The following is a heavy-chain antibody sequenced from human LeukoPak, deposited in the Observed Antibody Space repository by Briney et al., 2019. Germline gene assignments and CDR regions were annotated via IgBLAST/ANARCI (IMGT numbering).Heavy chain of an antibody. CDR3: ARGHCSSTSCFVYYYYGMDV. D-gene: IGHD2-2*01. Sequence: PGGSLRLSCAASGFTFSSYWMRWVRQAPGKGLVCVSRINSDGSTTTYADSVKGRFTISRDNAKNTLYLQMNSLRAEDTAVYYCARGHCSSTSCFVYYYYGMDVWGQGTTVTVSS. CDR2: INSDGSTT. J-gene: IGHJ6*02. CDR1: GFTFSSYW. V-gene: IGHV3-74*01.